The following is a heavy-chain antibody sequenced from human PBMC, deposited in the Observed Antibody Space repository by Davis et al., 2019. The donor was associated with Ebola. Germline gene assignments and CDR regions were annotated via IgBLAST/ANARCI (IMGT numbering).Heavy chain of an antibody. CDR1: GHTFTSYY. V-gene: IGHV1-18*04. CDR2: ISAYNGNT. CDR3: ARDMGMVQEANWFDP. Sequence: ASVKVSCKASGHTFTSYYMHWVRQAPGQGLEWMGWISAYNGNTNYAQKLQGRVTMTTDTSTSTAYMELRSLRSDDTAVYYCARDMGMVQEANWFDPWGQGTLVTVSS. D-gene: IGHD3-10*01. J-gene: IGHJ5*02.